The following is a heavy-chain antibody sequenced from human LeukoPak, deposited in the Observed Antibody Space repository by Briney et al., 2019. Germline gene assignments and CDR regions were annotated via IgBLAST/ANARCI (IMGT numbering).Heavy chain of an antibody. CDR1: GGSISSSSYY. V-gene: IGHV4-39*02. J-gene: IGHJ4*02. CDR2: IYYNVAT. Sequence: TSETLSLTCTVSGGSISSSSYYWGWIRQPPGKGLEWIGYIYYNVATQYNPSLKSRLRTPVETSKNQFSLKLNSVTTTDTTVYYCAKEARTLESAGRGYWGQGTLVTVSS. CDR3: AKEARTLESAGRGY. D-gene: IGHD6-13*01.